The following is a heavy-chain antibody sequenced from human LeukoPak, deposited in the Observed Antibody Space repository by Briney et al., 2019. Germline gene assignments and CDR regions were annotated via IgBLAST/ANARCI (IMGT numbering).Heavy chain of an antibody. CDR2: IIPILGIA. CDR3: ARGAGDTHIDY. Sequence: SVKVSCKASGGTFSSYAISWVRQAPGQGLEWMGRIIPILGIANYAQKFQSRVTITADKSTSTAYMELSSLRSEDTAVYYCARGAGDTHIDYWGQGTLVTVSS. D-gene: IGHD5-18*01. CDR1: GGTFSSYA. V-gene: IGHV1-69*04. J-gene: IGHJ4*02.